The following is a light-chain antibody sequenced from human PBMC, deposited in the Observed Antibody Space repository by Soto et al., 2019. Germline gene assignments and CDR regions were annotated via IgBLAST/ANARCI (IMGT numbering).Light chain of an antibody. J-gene: IGLJ2*01. Sequence: QSALTQPPSLSGSPGQSVTISCTGTSSDVGRYNRVSWYQQPPGTAPKLMIYEVSNRPSGFPDRFSGSKSGNTASLTISGLQAEDEADYYFSSYTSSSTLVFGGGTKVTVL. CDR2: EVS. V-gene: IGLV2-18*02. CDR3: SSYTSSSTLV. CDR1: SSDVGRYNR.